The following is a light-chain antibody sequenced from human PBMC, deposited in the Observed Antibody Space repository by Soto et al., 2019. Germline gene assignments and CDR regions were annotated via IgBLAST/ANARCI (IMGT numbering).Light chain of an antibody. J-gene: IGKJ4*02. V-gene: IGKV1-9*01. CDR3: QQASSWPRT. CDR1: QGISRY. Sequence: DIKMNQSPSTLSASIGDRVTLTCRASQGISRYLAWYQQKPGQAPKLLMYDASTRASGIPARFSGSGSETEFTLAISSLEPEDFATYYCQQASSWPRTFGGGTKVDI. CDR2: DAS.